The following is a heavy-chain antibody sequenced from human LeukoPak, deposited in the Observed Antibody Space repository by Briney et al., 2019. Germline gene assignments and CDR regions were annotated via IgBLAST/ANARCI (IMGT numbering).Heavy chain of an antibody. V-gene: IGHV1-24*01. CDR1: GYTLTELS. J-gene: IGHJ4*02. Sequence: ASVKVSCKVSGYTLTELSMHWVRHAPGKGLEWMAGFDPEDGETIYAQKFQGRVTMTEDTSTDTACMELSSLRSEDTAVYYCATGPRGPILRYFDWFLDYWGQGTLVTVSS. CDR3: ATGPRGPILRYFDWFLDY. D-gene: IGHD3-9*01. CDR2: FDPEDGET.